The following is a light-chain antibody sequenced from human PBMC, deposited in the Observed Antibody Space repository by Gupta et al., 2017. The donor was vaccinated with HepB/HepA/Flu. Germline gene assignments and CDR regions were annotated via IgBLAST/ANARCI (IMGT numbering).Light chain of an antibody. CDR2: STN. CDR1: SSNIGSNA. CDR3: AAWDDSLNGPV. J-gene: IGLJ2*01. V-gene: IGLV1-44*01. Sequence: QSVLTQPPSASGTPGQRVTISCSGSSSNIGSNAVNWYQQPPGTAPKLLIYSTNQRPSGVPDRFSGSKSGTSASLAISGLQSEDEADYYCAAWDDSLNGPVFGGGTKLTVL.